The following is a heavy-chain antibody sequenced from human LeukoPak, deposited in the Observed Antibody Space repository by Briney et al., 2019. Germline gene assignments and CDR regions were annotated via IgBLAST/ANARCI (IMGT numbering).Heavy chain of an antibody. CDR2: IYYSGST. CDR1: GGSISSYY. D-gene: IGHD3-10*01. V-gene: IGHV4-59*08. CDR3: ARLILGFTMVRAEGWYFDL. J-gene: IGHJ2*01. Sequence: SETLSLTCTVSGGSISSYYWSWIRQPPGKGLEWIGYIYYSGSTNYNPSLKSRVTISVDTSKNQFSLKLSSVTAADTAVYYCARLILGFTMVRAEGWYFDLWGRGTLVTVSS.